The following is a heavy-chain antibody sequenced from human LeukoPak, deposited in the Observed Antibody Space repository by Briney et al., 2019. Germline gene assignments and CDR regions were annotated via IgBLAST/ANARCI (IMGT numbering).Heavy chain of an antibody. D-gene: IGHD2-2*01. CDR2: MYYSGST. J-gene: IGHJ4*02. CDR1: GGSITSHYY. V-gene: IGHV4-38-2*02. Sequence: TTSETLSLTCTVSGGSITSHYYWGWIRQPPGKGLEWIAIMYYSGSTYYNPSLKSRVTMSVDTSKNQFSLKLSSVTAADTAVYYCARLLLPAAHLDYWGQGTLVTVSS. CDR3: ARLLLPAAHLDY.